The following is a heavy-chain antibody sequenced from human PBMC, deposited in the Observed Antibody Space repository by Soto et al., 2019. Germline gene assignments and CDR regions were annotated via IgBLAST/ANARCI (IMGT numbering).Heavy chain of an antibody. Sequence: QVQLQESGPGLVQPSETLSLTCTLSGGSISSYYWSWIRQTPGKGLEWIGYIYYTGSTDYNPSLRSRVTISVDTSKNQFSLRLTSVTAADTAVYYCARTTTMTSYANWFDPWGQGTLVTVSS. J-gene: IGHJ5*02. CDR1: GGSISSYY. CDR3: ARTTTMTSYANWFDP. CDR2: IYYTGST. V-gene: IGHV4-59*01. D-gene: IGHD4-17*01.